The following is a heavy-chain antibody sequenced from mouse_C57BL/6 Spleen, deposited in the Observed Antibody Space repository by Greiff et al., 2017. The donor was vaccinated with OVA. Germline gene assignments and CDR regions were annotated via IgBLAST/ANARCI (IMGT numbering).Heavy chain of an antibody. J-gene: IGHJ4*01. V-gene: IGHV1-72*01. Sequence: QVQLQQPGAELVKPGASVKLSCKASGYTFTSYWMHWVKQRPGRGLAWLGRIDPNSGGTKYNEKFKSKATLTVDKPSSTAYMQLSSLTSEDSAVYYCARGVTTVVDAMDYWGQGTSVTVSS. D-gene: IGHD1-1*01. CDR1: GYTFTSYW. CDR3: ARGVTTVVDAMDY. CDR2: IDPNSGGT.